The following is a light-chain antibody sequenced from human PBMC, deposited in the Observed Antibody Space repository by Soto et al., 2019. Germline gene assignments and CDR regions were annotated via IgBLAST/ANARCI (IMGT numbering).Light chain of an antibody. V-gene: IGKV3-20*01. CDR3: QHYTYWPFT. CDR2: GAS. Sequence: EIVLTQSPGTLSLSPGERATLSCRASQRVYDSYLAWYQQKPGQTPRLLIYGASTRATGIPDRFSGSGSGTGFTLTISSLESDDSAVYYCQHYTYWPFTFGQGTKLEIK. CDR1: QRVYDSY. J-gene: IGKJ2*01.